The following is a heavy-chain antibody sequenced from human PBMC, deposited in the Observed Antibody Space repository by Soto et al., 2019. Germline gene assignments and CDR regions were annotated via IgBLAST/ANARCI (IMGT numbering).Heavy chain of an antibody. CDR1: GYTFASYS. V-gene: IGHV1-18*01. CDR2: ISPDNGNT. D-gene: IGHD2-8*01. J-gene: IGHJ5*02. CDR3: ARDNDCFDP. Sequence: QVQLVQSGGEERKPGASVKVSCKTSGYTFASYSITWVRQAPGQGLEWLGWISPDNGNTNYAQKVQGRVTMSTDTSTSTVYMELRSLRSDDTAVYYCARDNDCFDPWGQGTLVTVSS.